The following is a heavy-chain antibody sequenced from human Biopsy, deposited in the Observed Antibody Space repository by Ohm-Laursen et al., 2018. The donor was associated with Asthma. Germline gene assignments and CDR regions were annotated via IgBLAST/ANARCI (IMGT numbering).Heavy chain of an antibody. Sequence: GASVKVSCKASGYTVTRYALNWVRQAPGQGLEWMGGIIPISLTPSYARRFRGRVTISADEYTRTAYMELSSLRSEDTAVYYCAREVSTVDYGYYFAMDVWGQGTTVTVSS. D-gene: IGHD4-17*01. J-gene: IGHJ6*02. CDR2: IIPISLTP. CDR3: AREVSTVDYGYYFAMDV. CDR1: GYTVTRYA. V-gene: IGHV1-69*13.